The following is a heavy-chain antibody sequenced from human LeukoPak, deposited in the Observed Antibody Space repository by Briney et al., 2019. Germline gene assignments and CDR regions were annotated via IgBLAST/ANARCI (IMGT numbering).Heavy chain of an antibody. V-gene: IGHV1-46*01. CDR1: GYTFTAYY. CDR3: ARDGEYGTGSYYRGSFDY. CDR2: INPNGGYT. J-gene: IGHJ4*02. Sequence: ASVKVSCKASGYTFTAYYMHWVRQAPGQRFEWMGIINPNGGYTSFAQKFQGRVTMTRDTSISTVYMDLSSLGSDDTAVYYCARDGEYGTGSYYRGSFDYWGQGILVTVSS. D-gene: IGHD3-10*01.